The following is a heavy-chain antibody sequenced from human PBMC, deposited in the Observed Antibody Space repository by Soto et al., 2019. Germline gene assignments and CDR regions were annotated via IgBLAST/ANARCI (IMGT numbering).Heavy chain of an antibody. V-gene: IGHV3-23*01. Sequence: GGSLRLSCAASGFTFSTFDMSWVRQAPGKGLEWVSAILGSTSNTYYADSVKGRFTISKDNSENTLFLHMNSLRPEDTALYYCTKGAWLDYWGQGMLVTVSS. D-gene: IGHD3-9*01. CDR2: ILGSTSNT. CDR3: TKGAWLDY. CDR1: GFTFSTFD. J-gene: IGHJ4*02.